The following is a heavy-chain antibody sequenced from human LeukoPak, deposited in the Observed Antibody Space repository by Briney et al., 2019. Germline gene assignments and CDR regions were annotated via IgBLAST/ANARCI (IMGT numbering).Heavy chain of an antibody. V-gene: IGHV5-51*01. D-gene: IGHD3-22*01. J-gene: IGHJ4*02. CDR1: GYSFTSYW. CDR2: IYPGDSDT. Sequence: GESLKISCKGSGYSFTSYWIGWVRQMPGKGLEWMGIIYPGDSDTRYSPSFQGQVTISADKSISTAYLQWSSLKASDTAMYYCVRPFYDSSGYVGGFDYWGQGTLVTVSS. CDR3: VRPFYDSSGYVGGFDY.